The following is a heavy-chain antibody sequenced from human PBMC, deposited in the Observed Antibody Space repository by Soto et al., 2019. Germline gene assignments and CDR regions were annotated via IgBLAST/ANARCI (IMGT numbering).Heavy chain of an antibody. CDR3: AAYSGSFYYGMDV. Sequence: GDSLPISCQSSGYRFTSYWIVWVRPMPGKGLEWMGIIYLGDSDTRYRPSFQGQVTISADKSISTAYLQWSSLKASDTAMYYCAAYSGSFYYGMDVWGQGTTVSVS. CDR2: IYLGDSDT. V-gene: IGHV5-51*01. J-gene: IGHJ6*02. D-gene: IGHD1-26*01. CDR1: GYRFTSYW.